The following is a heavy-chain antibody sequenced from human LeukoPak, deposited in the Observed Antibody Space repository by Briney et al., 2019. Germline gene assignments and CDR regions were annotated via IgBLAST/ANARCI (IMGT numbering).Heavy chain of an antibody. D-gene: IGHD5-12*01. CDR1: GYSISSGYY. J-gene: IGHJ4*02. CDR3: ARYSGYASYYFDY. V-gene: IGHV4-38-2*01. CDR2: IYHSGST. Sequence: SETLSLTCAVSGYSISSGYYWGWIRQPPGKGLEWIGSIYHSGSTYYNPSLKSRVTISVDTSKNHFSLKLSSVTAADTAVYYCARYSGYASYYFDYWGQGTLVTVSS.